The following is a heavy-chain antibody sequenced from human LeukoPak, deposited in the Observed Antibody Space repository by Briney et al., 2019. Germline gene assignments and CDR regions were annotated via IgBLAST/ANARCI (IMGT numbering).Heavy chain of an antibody. Sequence: SETLSLTCAVSGGSISSSNWWSWVRQPPGKGLEWIGEIYHSGSTNYNPSLKSRVTISIDKSKNQFSLKLSSVTAADTAVYYCARYRGGSGYHFDYWGQGTLVTVSS. J-gene: IGHJ4*02. D-gene: IGHD5-12*01. CDR1: GGSISSSNW. CDR3: ARYRGGSGYHFDY. CDR2: IYHSGST. V-gene: IGHV4-4*02.